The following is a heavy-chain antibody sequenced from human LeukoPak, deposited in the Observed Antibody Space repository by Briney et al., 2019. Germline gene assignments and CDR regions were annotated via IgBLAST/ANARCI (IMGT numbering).Heavy chain of an antibody. CDR1: GGSISSGGYY. J-gene: IGHJ4*02. Sequence: SETLSLTCTVSGGSISSGGYYWSWIRQHPGKGLEWIGYIYYSGSTYYNPSLKSRVTISVDTSKNQFSLKLSSVTAADTAVYYCAKGDPGSDFWSGYYRDWGQGTLVTVSS. CDR3: AKGDPGSDFWSGYYRD. V-gene: IGHV4-31*03. D-gene: IGHD3-3*01. CDR2: IYYSGST.